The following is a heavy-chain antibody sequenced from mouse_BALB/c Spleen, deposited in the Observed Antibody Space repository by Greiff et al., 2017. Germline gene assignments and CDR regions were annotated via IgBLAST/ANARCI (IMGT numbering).Heavy chain of an antibody. CDR3: ARDYYGSRTYAMDY. Sequence: VQLQQSGPGLVQPSQSLSITCTVSGFSLTSYGVHWVRQSPGKGLEWLGVIWSGGSTDYNAAFISRLSISKDNSKSQVFFKMNSLQTDDTAMYYCARDYYGSRTYAMDYWGQGTSVTVSS. CDR1: GFSLTSYG. V-gene: IGHV2-4-1*01. D-gene: IGHD1-1*01. J-gene: IGHJ4*01. CDR2: IWSGGST.